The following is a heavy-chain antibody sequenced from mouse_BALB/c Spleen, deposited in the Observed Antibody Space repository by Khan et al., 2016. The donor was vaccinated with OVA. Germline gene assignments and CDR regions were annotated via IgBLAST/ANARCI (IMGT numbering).Heavy chain of an antibody. J-gene: IGHJ3*01. CDR3: TGYRYDAWFAY. CDR1: GYSFTTYS. CDR2: IDPFSGGT. D-gene: IGHD2-14*01. V-gene: IGHV1S135*01. Sequence: VQLKESGPELMKPGASVKISCTASGYSFTTYSIHWIMQSHRKSLEWIGYIDPFSGGTTYNQKFKGKATLTVDKSSSTSYLHLSNLTSEDSSVYDCTGYRYDAWFAYWGQGTPVTVSA.